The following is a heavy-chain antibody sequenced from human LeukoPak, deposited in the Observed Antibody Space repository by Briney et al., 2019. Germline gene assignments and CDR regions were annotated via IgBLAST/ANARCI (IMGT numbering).Heavy chain of an antibody. CDR3: ARAEMATGDFDY. J-gene: IGHJ4*02. CDR1: GGSISSGDYY. D-gene: IGHD5-24*01. CDR2: IYYSGST. V-gene: IGHV4-30-4*01. Sequence: PSETLSLTCTVSGGSISSGDYYWSWIRQPPGKGLEWIGYIYYSGSTYYNPSLKSRVTISVDTSKNQFSLKLSSVTAADTAVYYCARAEMATGDFDYWGQGTLVTVSS.